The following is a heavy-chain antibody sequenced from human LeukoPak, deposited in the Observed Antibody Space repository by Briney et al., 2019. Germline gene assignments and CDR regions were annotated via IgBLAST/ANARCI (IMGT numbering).Heavy chain of an antibody. V-gene: IGHV1-18*01. Sequence: ASVKVSCKASGYTFTSYAISWVRQAPGQGLEWMGWISAYNGNTNYAQKLQGRVTMTTDTSTSTAYMELRSLRSDDTAVYYCARVEFVVAPAAIRWFDPWGQGTLVTVSS. J-gene: IGHJ5*02. D-gene: IGHD2-2*01. CDR1: GYTFTSYA. CDR2: ISAYNGNT. CDR3: ARVEFVVAPAAIRWFDP.